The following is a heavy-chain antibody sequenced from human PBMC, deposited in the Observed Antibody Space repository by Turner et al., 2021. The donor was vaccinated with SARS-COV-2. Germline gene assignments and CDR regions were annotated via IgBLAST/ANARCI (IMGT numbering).Heavy chain of an antibody. D-gene: IGHD6-19*01. Sequence: QLQLPESGPGLVKPSETLSLTCTVSGGSISSSSYYWGWIRQPPGKGLEWIGSIYCSGSTYYNPSLKSRVTISVDTSKNQFSLKLNSVTAADTAVYYCASPGGNSGWFFAYDIWGQGTMVTVSS. CDR3: ASPGGNSGWFFAYDI. CDR2: IYCSGST. CDR1: GGSISSSSYY. J-gene: IGHJ3*02. V-gene: IGHV4-39*01.